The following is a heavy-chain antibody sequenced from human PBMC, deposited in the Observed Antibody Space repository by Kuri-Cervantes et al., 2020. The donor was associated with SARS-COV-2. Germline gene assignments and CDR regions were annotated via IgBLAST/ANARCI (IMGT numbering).Heavy chain of an antibody. J-gene: IGHJ3*02. Sequence: GGSLRLSCAASGFTFSGHWIHWVRQAPGKGLVWVSRINPDGSYTNNADSVKGRFTLSRDNAKNMLFLQMNSLRAEDTAVYYCARVKTSGSYYGGYDTFDIWGQGTMVTVSS. CDR1: GFTFSGHW. V-gene: IGHV3-74*01. CDR2: INPDGSYT. D-gene: IGHD1-26*01. CDR3: ARVKTSGSYYGGYDTFDI.